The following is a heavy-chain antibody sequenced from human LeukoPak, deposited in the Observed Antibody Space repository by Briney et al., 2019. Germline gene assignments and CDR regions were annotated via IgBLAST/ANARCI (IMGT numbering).Heavy chain of an antibody. Sequence: SVKVSCKASGGTFSSYAISWVRQAPGQGLEWMGGIIPIFGTANYAQKFQGRVTITADESTSTAYMELSSLRSEDTAVYYCARVCSRGSCYLRDAFDIWGQGTMVTVSS. J-gene: IGHJ3*02. CDR1: GGTFSSYA. CDR3: ARVCSRGSCYLRDAFDI. D-gene: IGHD2-15*01. V-gene: IGHV1-69*13. CDR2: IIPIFGTA.